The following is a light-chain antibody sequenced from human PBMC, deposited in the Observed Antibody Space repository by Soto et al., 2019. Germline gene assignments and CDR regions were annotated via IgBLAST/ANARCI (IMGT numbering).Light chain of an antibody. CDR1: QTISTS. CDR2: AVS. CDR3: QPYLIYST. J-gene: IGKJ5*01. V-gene: IGKV1-39*01. Sequence: DIQITQTPTSLSASVGDRVAITCRASQTISTSLNWYRQRPGQAPNLLIYAVSNLQSGVPSRFSGSGSGTEFTLTISSLQPDDIPTYFCQPYLIYSTFGEGTLLEIK.